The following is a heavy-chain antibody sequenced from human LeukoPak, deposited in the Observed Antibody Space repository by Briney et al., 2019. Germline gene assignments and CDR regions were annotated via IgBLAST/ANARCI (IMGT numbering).Heavy chain of an antibody. CDR2: IIPIFGTA. D-gene: IGHD2-2*01. CDR3: ARLRYCSSTSCYAGMRGYFDY. Sequence: SVKVSCKASGGTFSSYAISWVRQAPGQGLEWMGGIIPIFGTANYAQKFQGRVTIAADKSTSTAYMELSSLRSEDTAVYYCARLRYCSSTSCYAGMRGYFDYWGQGTLVTVSS. J-gene: IGHJ4*02. CDR1: GGTFSSYA. V-gene: IGHV1-69*06.